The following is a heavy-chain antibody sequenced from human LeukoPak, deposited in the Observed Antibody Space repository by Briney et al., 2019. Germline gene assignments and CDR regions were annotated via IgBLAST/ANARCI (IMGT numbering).Heavy chain of an antibody. CDR2: IYTSGST. Sequence: PSQTLSLTCTVSGGSISSSSYHWGWLRQPPGKGLEWIGRIYTSGSTNYNPSLKSRVTISVDTSKNQFSLKLSSVTAADTAVYYCASSGSYSYYLDYWGQGTLVTVSS. CDR3: ASSGSYSYYLDY. CDR1: GGSISSSSYH. V-gene: IGHV4-61*02. J-gene: IGHJ4*02. D-gene: IGHD1-26*01.